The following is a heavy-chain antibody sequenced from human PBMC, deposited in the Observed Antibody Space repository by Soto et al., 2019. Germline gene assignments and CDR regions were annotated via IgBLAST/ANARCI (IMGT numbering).Heavy chain of an antibody. D-gene: IGHD6-19*01. CDR2: VSHDGSNT. CDR1: GFTFSDYA. V-gene: IGHV3-30*18. Sequence: VQLVESGGGVVQPGWSLRLSCVASGFTFSDYAMHWVRQAPGKGLEWVAVVSHDGSNTHYVDSVKVRFTISRDSSNNTVSLEMTILRAEHTAVYSCAKGGRQWLVTSDFNYWGQGALVTVSS. CDR3: AKGGRQWLVTSDFNY. J-gene: IGHJ4*02.